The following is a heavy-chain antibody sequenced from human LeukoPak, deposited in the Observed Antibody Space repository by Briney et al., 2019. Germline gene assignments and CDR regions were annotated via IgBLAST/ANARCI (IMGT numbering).Heavy chain of an antibody. J-gene: IGHJ4*02. CDR3: ARADDSSGYALH. CDR1: GYSISSGYY. CDR2: IYHSGST. Sequence: SETLSLTCTVSGYSISSGYYWGWIRQSPGKGLEWIGSIYHSGSTYYNPSLKSRVIILVDTSKNQFSLKLSSVTAADTAVYYCARADDSSGYALHWGQGTLVTISS. D-gene: IGHD3-22*01. V-gene: IGHV4-38-2*02.